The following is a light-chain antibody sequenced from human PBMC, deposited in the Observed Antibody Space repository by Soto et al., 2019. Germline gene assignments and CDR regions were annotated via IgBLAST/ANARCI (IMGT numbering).Light chain of an antibody. J-gene: IGKJ5*01. V-gene: IGKV3-20*01. CDR3: QQYGTSPITT. CDR1: QSVSSSY. Sequence: EIVLTQSPGTVSLSQGERATLSCRASQSVSSSYLAWYQQKPGQAPRLLIYGASSRATGIPDRFSGSGSGTDFTLTISRLEPEDFALYYCQQYGTSPITTFGQGTRLEIK. CDR2: GAS.